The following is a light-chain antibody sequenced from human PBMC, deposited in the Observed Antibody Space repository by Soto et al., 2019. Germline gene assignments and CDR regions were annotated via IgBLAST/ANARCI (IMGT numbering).Light chain of an antibody. Sequence: DIVMTQSPLSLSVTPGEPASISCRSSQSLLYSNAYNYLDWYLQKPGQSPQLLIYLGSYRASGVPDRFSGSGSGTDFTLKISRVEAEDVGVYYCMQALQTPLYTFGQGTKLEIK. V-gene: IGKV2-28*01. CDR2: LGS. CDR1: QSLLYSNAYNY. J-gene: IGKJ2*01. CDR3: MQALQTPLYT.